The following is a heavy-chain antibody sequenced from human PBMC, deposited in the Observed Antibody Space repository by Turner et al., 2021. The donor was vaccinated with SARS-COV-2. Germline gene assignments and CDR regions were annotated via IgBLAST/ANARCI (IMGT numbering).Heavy chain of an antibody. CDR1: GGSISSSSYY. Sequence: QLQLQESGPGQVKPSEPLSLTCTVSGGSISSSSYYWGWIRQPPGKGLEWIGSIYYSGSTYYNPSLKSRVTISVDTSKNQFSLKLSSVTAADTAVYYCARFEYGYSYDFGFDYWGQGTLVTVSS. D-gene: IGHD5-18*01. CDR2: IYYSGST. CDR3: ARFEYGYSYDFGFDY. J-gene: IGHJ4*02. V-gene: IGHV4-39*01.